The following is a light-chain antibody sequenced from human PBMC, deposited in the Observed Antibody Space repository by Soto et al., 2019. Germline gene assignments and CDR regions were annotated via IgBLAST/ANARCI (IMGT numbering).Light chain of an antibody. CDR2: AAS. CDR3: QQTYSIPRT. V-gene: IGKV1-39*01. CDR1: QSISTY. Sequence: DIQMTQSPSSLSASVGDRVTMTCRASQSISTYLNWYQQKPGKAPTLLIYAASSLQSGVPSRFSGSGSGTDFTLTISSLQPEDFATYYCQQTYSIPRTFGPGTIVDS. J-gene: IGKJ3*01.